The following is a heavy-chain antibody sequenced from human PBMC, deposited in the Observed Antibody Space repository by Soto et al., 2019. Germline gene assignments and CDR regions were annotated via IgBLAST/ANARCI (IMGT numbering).Heavy chain of an antibody. J-gene: IGHJ6*02. Sequence: PGESLKISCKGSGYTFTDYWIGWVRQLPGKGLEWMGIIYPGDSDTRYSPSFQGHVTITVDKSTSIAYLQWNTLKASDTAMYYCARHTSNFRYYYYAMDVWGQGTTVTVSS. D-gene: IGHD2-2*01. CDR1: GYTFTDYW. V-gene: IGHV5-51*01. CDR3: ARHTSNFRYYYYAMDV. CDR2: IYPGDSDT.